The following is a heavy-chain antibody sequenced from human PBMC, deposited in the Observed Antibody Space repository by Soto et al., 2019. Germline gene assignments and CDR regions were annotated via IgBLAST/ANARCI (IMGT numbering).Heavy chain of an antibody. Sequence: SETLSLTCLVSGFPVSSTYSWGWIRQPPGKGLEWIGSISHSGTTSYSPSLTSRVSISVDTSKNQVSLKLTSVTAADTAVYFCARVTMVIRDSDHFGVDVWGHGTTVTVSS. CDR2: ISHSGTT. CDR1: GFPVSSTYS. CDR3: ARVTMVIRDSDHFGVDV. J-gene: IGHJ6*02. V-gene: IGHV4-38-2*02. D-gene: IGHD4-17*01.